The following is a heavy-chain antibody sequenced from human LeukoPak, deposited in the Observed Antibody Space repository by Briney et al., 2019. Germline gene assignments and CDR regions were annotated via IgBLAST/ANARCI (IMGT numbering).Heavy chain of an antibody. J-gene: IGHJ4*02. CDR3: TKRRPSGSVTVDEY. Sequence: PGGSLRLSCTTSGFTFSSFTMSWVRQAPGKGLEWVSSINYNSANKWHADFVKGRFTISRDNSKNTLYLQMHSLRVDDTALHYCTKRRPSGSVTVDEYWGQGALVTVSS. V-gene: IGHV3-23*01. CDR2: INYNSANK. D-gene: IGHD2-21*02. CDR1: GFTFSSFT.